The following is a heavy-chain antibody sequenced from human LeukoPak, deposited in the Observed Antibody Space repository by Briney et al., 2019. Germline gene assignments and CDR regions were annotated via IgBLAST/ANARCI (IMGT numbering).Heavy chain of an antibody. V-gene: IGHV4-61*02. J-gene: IGHJ6*03. CDR1: GNSISSGDNY. CDR2: IYTSGST. Sequence: SETLSLTCTVSGNSISSGDNYWSWIRQPAGKGLEWIGRIYTSGSTNYNPSLKSRVTISGDTSKNQFSLRLSSVTTADTAVYYCTRDSSGTVTSYYYYYMDVWGKGTTVTISS. D-gene: IGHD3-10*01. CDR3: TRDSSGTVTSYYYYYMDV.